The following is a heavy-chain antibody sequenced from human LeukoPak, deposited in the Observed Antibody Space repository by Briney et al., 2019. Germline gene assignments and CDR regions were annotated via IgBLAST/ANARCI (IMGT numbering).Heavy chain of an antibody. CDR2: ISSSGSTI. J-gene: IGHJ4*02. Sequence: SGGSLRLSCAASGFTFSDYYMSWIRQAPGKGLEWVSYISSSGSTIEYADSVKGRFTISRDNAKTSLYLEMNSLRAGDTAVYYCATWTGLVPGWGQETLVTVSS. CDR3: ATWTGLVPG. D-gene: IGHD3-10*01. CDR1: GFTFSDYY. V-gene: IGHV3-11*01.